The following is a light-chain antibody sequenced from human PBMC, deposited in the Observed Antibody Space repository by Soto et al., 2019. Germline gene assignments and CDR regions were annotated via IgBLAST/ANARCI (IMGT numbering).Light chain of an antibody. CDR3: MQSLQSPPT. CDR1: QSLLHNNGYHY. CDR2: LGS. V-gene: IGKV2-28*01. Sequence: DIVMTQSPLSLPVTPGEPASISCRSSQSLLHNNGYHYLDWYVQKPGQSPQLLIYLGSNLASGVPERFSGSASGTDFTLKISRVEAEDIGVYYCMQSLQSPPTLAQGTKVEMK. J-gene: IGKJ1*01.